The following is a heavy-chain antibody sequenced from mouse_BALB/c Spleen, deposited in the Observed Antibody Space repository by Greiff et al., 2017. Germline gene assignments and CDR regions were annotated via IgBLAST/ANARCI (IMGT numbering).Heavy chain of an antibody. CDR2: IAPGSGST. D-gene: IGHD3-1*01. Sequence: DLVKPGASVKLSCKASGYTFTSYWINWIKQRPGQGLEWIGRIAPGSGSTYYNEMFKGKATLTVDTSSSTAYIQLSSLSSEDSAVYYCARSGLPYYAMDYWGQGTSVTVSS. J-gene: IGHJ4*01. CDR3: ARSGLPYYAMDY. V-gene: IGHV1S41*01. CDR1: GYTFTSYW.